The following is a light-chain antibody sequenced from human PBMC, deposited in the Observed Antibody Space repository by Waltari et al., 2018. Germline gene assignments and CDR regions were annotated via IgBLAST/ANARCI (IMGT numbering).Light chain of an antibody. J-gene: IGKJ4*01. CDR1: ESIDSH. CDR2: DAS. V-gene: IGKV3-11*01. CDR3: QQRSYWPLT. Sequence: VLTQSPATLSLSPGERATLSCRASESIDSHLAWYQQKPGQAPSLLIYDASNRATGIPARFSGSRSGTDFTLTISSLDPEDFAVYYCQQRSYWPLTFGGGTKVEIK.